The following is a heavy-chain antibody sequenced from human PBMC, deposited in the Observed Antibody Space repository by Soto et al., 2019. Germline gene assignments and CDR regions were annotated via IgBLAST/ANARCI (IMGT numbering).Heavy chain of an antibody. V-gene: IGHV1-69*06. CDR1: GGTFSSNA. Sequence: QGQLVQYGAEVKKPGSSVKVSCKASGGTFSSNAISWVRQAPGQGLEWMGGIIPIYASPNYAQNFQGRVTVTADKATSTAYLELSRLKFADSDIYYCAVAVTGSRSPLAHWGQGTLVIVSS. CDR2: IIPIYASP. J-gene: IGHJ4*02. D-gene: IGHD6-19*01. CDR3: AVAVTGSRSPLAH.